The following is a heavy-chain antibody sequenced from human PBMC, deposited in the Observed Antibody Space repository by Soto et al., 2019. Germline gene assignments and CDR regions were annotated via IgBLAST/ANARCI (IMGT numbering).Heavy chain of an antibody. J-gene: IGHJ6*03. V-gene: IGHV3-21*01. CDR3: ASWPWITDGYYYMDV. D-gene: IGHD5-12*01. CDR2: ISSSSSCI. CDR1: GFTFSSYS. Sequence: EGSLRLSCAASGFTFSSYSMNWVRQAPGKGLEWVSSISSSSSCIYYADSVKGRFTISRDNAKNSLYLQMNSLRAEDTAVYYCASWPWITDGYYYMDVWGKGTTVTVAS.